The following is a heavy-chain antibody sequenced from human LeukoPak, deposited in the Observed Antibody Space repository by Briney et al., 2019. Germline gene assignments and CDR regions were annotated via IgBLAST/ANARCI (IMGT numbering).Heavy chain of an antibody. J-gene: IGHJ4*02. Sequence: SETLSLTCTVSGGSISSYYWSWIRQPPGKGLEWSGYIYYSGSTNYNPSLKSRVTISVDTSKNQFSLKLSSVTAADTAVYYCARGRYYYDSSATYYFDYWGQGTLVTVSS. D-gene: IGHD3-22*01. CDR1: GGSISSYY. CDR3: ARGRYYYDSSATYYFDY. CDR2: IYYSGST. V-gene: IGHV4-59*01.